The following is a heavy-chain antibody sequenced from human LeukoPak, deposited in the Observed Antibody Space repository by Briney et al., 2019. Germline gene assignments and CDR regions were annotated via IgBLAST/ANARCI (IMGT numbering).Heavy chain of an antibody. J-gene: IGHJ4*02. CDR3: AGQHFYGRVIDY. CDR2: ISGSGDTM. CDR1: GFSFYKYE. Sequence: GGSLRLSCAASGFSFYKYEMNWVRQAPGKGLEWVSYISGSGDTMHFADSVKGRFTISRDNAKNSVYLQMNSLRAEDTAVYYCAGQHFYGRVIDYWGQGTPVTVSS. V-gene: IGHV3-48*03. D-gene: IGHD2/OR15-2a*01.